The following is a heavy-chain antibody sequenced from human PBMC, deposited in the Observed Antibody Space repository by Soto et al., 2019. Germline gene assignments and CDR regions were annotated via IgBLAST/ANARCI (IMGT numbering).Heavy chain of an antibody. Sequence: PGGSLRLSCAASGFFFRSYSMSWFRQAPGKGLEWVSAISSSNNIDYADSVKGRFRISRDNAKNSLFLEMNSLRGGDTAVYYCARAHVGSRWGYFDKWGQGALVTVSS. J-gene: IGHJ4*02. D-gene: IGHD6-13*01. CDR3: ARAHVGSRWGYFDK. CDR1: GFFFRSYS. V-gene: IGHV3-21*01. CDR2: ISSSNNI.